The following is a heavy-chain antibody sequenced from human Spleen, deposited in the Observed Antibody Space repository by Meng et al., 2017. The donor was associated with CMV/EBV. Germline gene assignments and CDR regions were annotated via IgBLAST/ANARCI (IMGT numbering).Heavy chain of an antibody. CDR1: GYTFNNYG. CDR2: ISPYIGNT. Sequence: QVRLVQSGSELKKPGASVKVSCRASGYTFNNYGLNWVRQAPGQGLEWMGWISPYIGNTNYAQRFQGRLTLTTDTSTDTAYMELRSLSPDDTAIYYCARDRGQDTVVVVADRGFDPWGQGTLVTVSS. CDR3: ARDRGQDTVVVVADRGFDP. J-gene: IGHJ5*02. V-gene: IGHV1-18*01. D-gene: IGHD2-15*01.